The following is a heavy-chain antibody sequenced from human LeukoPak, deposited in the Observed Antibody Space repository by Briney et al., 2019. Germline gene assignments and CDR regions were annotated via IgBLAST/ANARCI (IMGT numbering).Heavy chain of an antibody. D-gene: IGHD3-16*01. J-gene: IGHJ4*02. Sequence: GASVTVSFKASGYTFTVYYMHWVRQAPGQGLEWVGWINPNSGGTNYAQKFQGRVTITRDTSISTAYMELSRLRSDDTAVYYSARDSVGGARAYYWGQGTLVTASS. CDR2: INPNSGGT. CDR1: GYTFTVYY. CDR3: ARDSVGGARAYY. V-gene: IGHV1-2*02.